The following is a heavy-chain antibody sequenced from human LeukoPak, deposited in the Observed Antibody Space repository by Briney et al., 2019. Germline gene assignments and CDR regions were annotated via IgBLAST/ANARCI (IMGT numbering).Heavy chain of an antibody. V-gene: IGHV1-2*02. J-gene: IGHJ4*02. D-gene: IGHD5-12*01. Sequence: GASVKVSCKASGYTFTGYHMHWVRQAPGQGLEWMGWINPNSGGTNYAQKFQGRVTMTRDTSISTAYMELSRLRSDDTAVYYCARDPGVSNDYFDYWGQGTLVTVSS. CDR3: ARDPGVSNDYFDY. CDR1: GYTFTGYH. CDR2: INPNSGGT.